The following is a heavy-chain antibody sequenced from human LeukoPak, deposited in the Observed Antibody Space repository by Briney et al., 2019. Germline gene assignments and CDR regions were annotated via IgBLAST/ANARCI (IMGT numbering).Heavy chain of an antibody. V-gene: IGHV3-30*18. CDR2: ISYDGSNK. D-gene: IGHD4-17*01. CDR3: AKLISGDYPFDY. J-gene: IGHJ4*02. Sequence: PGGSLRLSCAASGFTFSSYGMHWVRQAPGKGLEWVAVISYDGSNKYYADSVKGRFTISRDNSKNTLYLQMNRLRAEDTAVYYCAKLISGDYPFDYWGQGTLVTVSS. CDR1: GFTFSSYG.